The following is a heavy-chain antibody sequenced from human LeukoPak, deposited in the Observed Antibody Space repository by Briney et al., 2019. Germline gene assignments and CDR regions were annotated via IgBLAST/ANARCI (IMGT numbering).Heavy chain of an antibody. V-gene: IGHV4-59*01. J-gene: IGHJ4*02. CDR3: ARDSGYGSGNLDY. D-gene: IGHD3-10*01. Sequence: SETLSLTCTVSGGSISSYYWSWIRQPPGKGLEWIGYIYCSGSTNYNPSLKSRVTISVDTSKNQFSLKLSSVTAADTAVYYCARDSGYGSGNLDYWGQGTLVTVSS. CDR1: GGSISSYY. CDR2: IYCSGST.